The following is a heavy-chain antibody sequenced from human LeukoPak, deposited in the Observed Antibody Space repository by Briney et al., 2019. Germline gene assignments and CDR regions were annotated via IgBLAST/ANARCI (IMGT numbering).Heavy chain of an antibody. CDR1: GFTFSSYS. Sequence: GGSLRLSCAASGFTFSSYSMNWVRQAPGKGLEWVSSISSSSSYIYYADSVKGRFTISRDNAKNSLYLQMNSLRAEDTAVYYCARSWYYDILTGDDAFDIWGQGTMVTVSS. CDR3: ARSWYYDILTGDDAFDI. J-gene: IGHJ3*02. CDR2: ISSSSSYI. V-gene: IGHV3-21*01. D-gene: IGHD3-9*01.